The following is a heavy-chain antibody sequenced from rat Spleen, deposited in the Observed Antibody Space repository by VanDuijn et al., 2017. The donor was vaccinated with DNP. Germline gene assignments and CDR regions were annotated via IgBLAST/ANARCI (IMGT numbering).Heavy chain of an antibody. CDR2: ISYDGSRT. V-gene: IGHV5-7*01. Sequence: EVQLVESGGGLVQPGRSLKLSCAASGFTFSNYYMAWVRQAPKKGLEWVATISYDGSRTYYRDSVKGRFTISRDNAKSTLYLQMNSLRSEDTATYYCAKGLTEDYWGQGTLVTVSS. J-gene: IGHJ3*01. D-gene: IGHD1-11*01. CDR3: AKGLTEDY. CDR1: GFTFSNYY.